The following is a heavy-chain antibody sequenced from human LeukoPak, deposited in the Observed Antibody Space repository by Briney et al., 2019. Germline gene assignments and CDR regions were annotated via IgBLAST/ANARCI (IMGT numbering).Heavy chain of an antibody. CDR3: ARIRSLGRDGYNSYYFDY. CDR1: GYTFTSYG. D-gene: IGHD5-24*01. CDR2: ISAYNGNT. V-gene: IGHV1-18*01. Sequence: GASVKVSCKASGYTFTSYGISWVRQAPGQGLEWMGWISAYNGNTNYAQKFQGRVTITTGESTSTAYMELSSLRSEDTAVYYCARIRSLGRDGYNSYYFDYWGQGTLVTVSS. J-gene: IGHJ4*02.